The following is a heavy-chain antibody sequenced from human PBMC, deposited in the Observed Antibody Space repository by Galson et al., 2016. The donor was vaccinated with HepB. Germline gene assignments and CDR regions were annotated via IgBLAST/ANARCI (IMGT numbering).Heavy chain of an antibody. CDR1: GFTFSSYW. CDR2: IGSSGVIT. D-gene: IGHD3-16*01. Sequence: SLRLSCAGSGFTFSSYWMTWVRQAPGQGLEWVSHIGSSGVITYYADSVRGRFTISRDNSKSTLYLQMHSLRDEDTAVYYCAGVWIWGQGTKVTVSS. CDR3: AGVWI. J-gene: IGHJ3*02. V-gene: IGHV3-23*01.